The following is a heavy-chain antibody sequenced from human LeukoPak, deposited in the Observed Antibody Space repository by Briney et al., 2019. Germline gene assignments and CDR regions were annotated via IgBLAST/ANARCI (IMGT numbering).Heavy chain of an antibody. CDR2: INHSGST. CDR1: GGSFSGYY. D-gene: IGHD6-13*01. J-gene: IGHJ4*02. Sequence: SETLSLTCAVYGGSFSGYYWSWIRQPPGKGLEWIGEINHSGSTNYNPSLKSRVTISVDTSKNQFSLKLSSVTAADTAVCYCARGIAAAIDYWGQGTLVTVSS. CDR3: ARGIAAAIDY. V-gene: IGHV4-34*01.